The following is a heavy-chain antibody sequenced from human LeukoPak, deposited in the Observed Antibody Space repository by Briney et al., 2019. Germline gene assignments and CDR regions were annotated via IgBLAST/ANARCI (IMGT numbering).Heavy chain of an antibody. Sequence: SVKVSCKASGGTFSSYAISWVRQAPGQGLEWMGGIIPIFGTANYAQKFQGRVTITTDESTGTAYMELSSLRSEDTAVYYCARAANSGDDWYFDLWGRGTLVTVSS. CDR3: ARAANSGDDWYFDL. D-gene: IGHD7-27*01. V-gene: IGHV1-69*05. J-gene: IGHJ2*01. CDR1: GGTFSSYA. CDR2: IIPIFGTA.